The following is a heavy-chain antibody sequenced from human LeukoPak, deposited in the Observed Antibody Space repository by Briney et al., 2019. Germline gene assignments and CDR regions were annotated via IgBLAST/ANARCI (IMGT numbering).Heavy chain of an antibody. J-gene: IGHJ6*03. Sequence: GGSLRLSCAASGFTFSSHGMNWVRQAPGKGLEWVSANSGSGGSTYYADSVKGRFTISRDNSKNTLYLQMNSLRAEDTAVYYCAKGGCSSTNCYLIVSDYYYMDVWGKGTTVTISS. CDR2: NSGSGGST. CDR3: AKGGCSSTNCYLIVSDYYYMDV. CDR1: GFTFSSHG. D-gene: IGHD2-2*01. V-gene: IGHV3-23*01.